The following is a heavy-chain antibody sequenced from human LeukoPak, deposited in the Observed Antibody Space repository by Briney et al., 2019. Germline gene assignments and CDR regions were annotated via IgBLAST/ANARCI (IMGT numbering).Heavy chain of an antibody. CDR1: GVSISSYY. V-gene: IGHV4-59*08. J-gene: IGHJ4*02. CDR3: ARVAFSSGWLGSYFDY. D-gene: IGHD6-19*01. CDR2: IYYSGST. Sequence: SETLSLTCTVSGVSISSYYWSWIRQPPGKGLEWIGYIYYSGSTNYNPSLKSRVTISVDTSKNQFSLKLSSVTAADTAVYYCARVAFSSGWLGSYFDYWGQGTLVTVSS.